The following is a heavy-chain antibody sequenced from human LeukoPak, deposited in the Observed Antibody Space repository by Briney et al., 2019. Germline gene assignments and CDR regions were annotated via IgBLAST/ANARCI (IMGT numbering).Heavy chain of an antibody. CDR3: AVPYFDY. V-gene: IGHV3-66*01. CDR2: IYSGGST. Sequence: GGSLRLSCAASGFTVSSSYMSWVRQAPGKGLEWVSVIYSGGSTYYADSVKGRFTIPRDNSKNTLYLQMNSLRAEDTAVYYCAVPYFDYWGQGTLVTVSS. CDR1: GFTVSSSY. J-gene: IGHJ4*02.